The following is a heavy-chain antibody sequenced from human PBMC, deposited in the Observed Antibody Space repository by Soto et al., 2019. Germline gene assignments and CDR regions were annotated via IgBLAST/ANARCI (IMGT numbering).Heavy chain of an antibody. CDR3: ARRGPGTYFDY. Sequence: GGSLRLSCAASGFNFGTYFMHWVRQAPGKGLEWVSVISGSGGSTYYADSVKGRFTISRDNSKNTLYLQMNSLRAEDTAVYYCARRGPGTYFDYWGQGTLVTVSS. CDR2: ISGSGGST. J-gene: IGHJ4*02. D-gene: IGHD6-13*01. CDR1: GFNFGTYF. V-gene: IGHV3-23*01.